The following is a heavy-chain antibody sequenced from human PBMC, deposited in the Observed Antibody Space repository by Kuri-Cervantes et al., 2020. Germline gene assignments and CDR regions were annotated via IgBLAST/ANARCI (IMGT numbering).Heavy chain of an antibody. D-gene: IGHD3-10*01. J-gene: IGHJ6*02. CDR1: GGSISSGSYY. Sequence: LRLSCTVSGGSISSGSYYWSWVRQPAGQGLEWIGRIYTSGSTNYNPSLKSRVTISVDTSKNQFSLKLSSVTAADTALYYCARCPYYYGSGSYLDYYYYYGMDVWGQGTTVTVSS. CDR2: IYTSGST. V-gene: IGHV4-61*02. CDR3: ARCPYYYGSGSYLDYYYYYGMDV.